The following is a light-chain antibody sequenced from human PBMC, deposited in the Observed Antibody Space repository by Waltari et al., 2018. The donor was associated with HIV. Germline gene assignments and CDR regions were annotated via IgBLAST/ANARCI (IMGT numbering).Light chain of an antibody. V-gene: IGLV3-25*03. Sequence: SHELTQPPSVSVSPGQPAATSCSGDILARKYAYWFQQKPGQAPVLLIDKDNERPTAITERFSGSSSGATVTLTITGVRAEDEADYYCQGIDSSGRKVFGGGTRLTVL. CDR1: ILARKY. CDR3: QGIDSSGRKV. J-gene: IGLJ2*01. CDR2: KDN.